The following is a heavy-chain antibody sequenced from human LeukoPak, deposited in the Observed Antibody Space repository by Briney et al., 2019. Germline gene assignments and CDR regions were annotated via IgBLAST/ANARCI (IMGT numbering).Heavy chain of an antibody. CDR2: IYYSGST. CDR3: ARAHRHYSSGWHSYYYYYMDV. CDR1: DGSVSSGSYY. Sequence: PSETLSPTCTASDGSVSSGSYYGSWIRQPPGKGLEWIGDIYYSGSTNYTPSLNSRVTISVDTSKNQFSLKLSSVTAADTAVYYCARAHRHYSSGWHSYYYYYMDVWGKGTTVTVSS. J-gene: IGHJ6*03. V-gene: IGHV4-61*01. D-gene: IGHD6-19*01.